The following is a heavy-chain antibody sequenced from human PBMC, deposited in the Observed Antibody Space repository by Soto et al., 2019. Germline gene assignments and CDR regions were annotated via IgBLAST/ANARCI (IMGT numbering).Heavy chain of an antibody. D-gene: IGHD2-15*01. CDR3: ARVASSCYFDY. CDR2: IYHSGST. J-gene: IGHJ4*02. V-gene: IGHV4-38-2*01. CDR1: GYSISSGYY. Sequence: SETLSLTCAVSGYSISSGYYWGWIRQPPGKGLEWIGSIYHSGSTYYNPSLKRRVTISVDTSKKQFSLKLSSVSAADTAVYYCARVASSCYFDYWGQGTLVTVSS.